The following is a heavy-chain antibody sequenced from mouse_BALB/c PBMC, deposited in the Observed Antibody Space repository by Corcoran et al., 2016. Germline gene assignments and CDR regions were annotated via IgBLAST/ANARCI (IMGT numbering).Heavy chain of an antibody. D-gene: IGHD2-3*01. CDR3: AGDYDGYWYFDV. CDR2: ITHSGET. CDR1: GFPITSGYY. Sequence: QMPLQESGPHLVTPSQSLFLACSITGFPITSGYYWIWIRQSPGKPLEWMGYITHSGETFYNPSLQSPISITRETSKNQFFLQLNSVTTEDTAMYYCAGDYDGYWYFDVWGAGTTVTVSS. V-gene: IGHV12-3*02. J-gene: IGHJ1*01.